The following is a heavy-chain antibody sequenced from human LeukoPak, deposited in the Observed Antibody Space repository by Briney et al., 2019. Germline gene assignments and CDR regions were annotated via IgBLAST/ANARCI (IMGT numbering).Heavy chain of an antibody. Sequence: GGSLRLSCAASGLSFSSFAMSWVRQGPARGLEWVSSIRGNGKTFYADSVKGRFTLSSDISRNTVYFQLNNLRVEDTAIYYCARASWVSSIDAVRWVQGTLVTVSS. CDR3: ARASWVSSIDAVR. V-gene: IGHV3-23*01. D-gene: IGHD6-13*01. CDR2: IRGNGKT. J-gene: IGHJ4*02. CDR1: GLSFSSFA.